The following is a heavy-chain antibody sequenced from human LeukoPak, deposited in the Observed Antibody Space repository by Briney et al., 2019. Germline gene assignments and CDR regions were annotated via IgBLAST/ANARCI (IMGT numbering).Heavy chain of an antibody. V-gene: IGHV3-48*03. CDR1: GLPFSSYE. Sequence: GGSLRLSCAGSGLPFSSYEMSWVRQAPGKGLEWISYISSRGRTIYYADSVKGRFTISRDNAENSLYLQMNSLRAEDTGVYYCARVYDTSGYKTPPPDYWGQGTLVTVSS. D-gene: IGHD3-22*01. CDR2: ISSRGRTI. J-gene: IGHJ4*02. CDR3: ARVYDTSGYKTPPPDY.